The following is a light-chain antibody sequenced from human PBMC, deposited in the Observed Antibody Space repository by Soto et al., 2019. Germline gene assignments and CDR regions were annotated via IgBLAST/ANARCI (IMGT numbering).Light chain of an antibody. CDR2: AAS. CDR1: QSISNH. J-gene: IGKJ4*01. V-gene: IGKV1-39*01. CDR3: QKYHSAPLT. Sequence: DMQLRQSPASLFASVEDRVIITCRASQSISNHLNWYQQKPGKAPKLLIFAASSLHSGVPSRCIGSRSGTDFTLTISSLQPEDVAAYYCQKYHSAPLTFGGGTKVDIK.